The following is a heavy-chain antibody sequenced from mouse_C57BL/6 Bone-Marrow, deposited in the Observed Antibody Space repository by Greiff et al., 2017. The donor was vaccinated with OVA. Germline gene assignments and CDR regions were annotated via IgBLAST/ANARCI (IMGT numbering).Heavy chain of an antibody. J-gene: IGHJ3*01. CDR2: IRSKSNNYAT. V-gene: IGHV10-1*01. D-gene: IGHD2-4*01. CDR1: GFSFNTYA. CDR3: VLGLRAFAY. Sequence: DVQLQESGGGLVQPKGSLKLSCAASGFSFNTYAMNWVRQAPGKGLEWVARIRSKSNNYATYYADSVKDRFTISRDDSESMLYLQMNNLKTEDTAMYYCVLGLRAFAYWGQGTLVTVSA.